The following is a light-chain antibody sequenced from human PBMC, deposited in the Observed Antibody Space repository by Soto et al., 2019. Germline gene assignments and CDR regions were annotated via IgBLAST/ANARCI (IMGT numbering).Light chain of an antibody. Sequence: QSVLTQPPSASGTPGQRVTISCSGSSSNIGRNTVNWYQQLPGTAPKLLIYSNTQGPSEVPDRFSGSKSGTSASLAISGLQSEDEADYYCAAWDDSLNGPGFGGGTKLTVL. CDR1: SSNIGRNT. J-gene: IGLJ3*02. CDR3: AAWDDSLNGPG. CDR2: SNT. V-gene: IGLV1-44*01.